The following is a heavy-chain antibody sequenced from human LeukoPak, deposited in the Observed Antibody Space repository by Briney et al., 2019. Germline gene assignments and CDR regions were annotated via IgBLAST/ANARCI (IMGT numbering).Heavy chain of an antibody. Sequence: PGGSLRLSCAASGFTVSSNYMSWVRQAPGKGLEWVSVIYSGGSTYYADSVKGRFTISRDNSKNTLYLQMNSLRAEDTAVYYCARTGYSYGLGAFDIWGQGTMVTVSS. CDR2: IYSGGST. D-gene: IGHD5-18*01. CDR1: GFTVSSNY. V-gene: IGHV3-53*01. J-gene: IGHJ3*02. CDR3: ARTGYSYGLGAFDI.